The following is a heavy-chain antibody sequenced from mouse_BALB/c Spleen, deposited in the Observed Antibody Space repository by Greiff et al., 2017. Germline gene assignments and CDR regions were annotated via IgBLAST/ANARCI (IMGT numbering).Heavy chain of an antibody. CDR2: INPSNGGT. V-gene: IGHV1S81*02. CDR1: GYTFTSYY. J-gene: IGHJ3*01. Sequence: VKLQESGAELVKPGASVKLSCKASGYTFTSYYMYWVKQRPGQGLEWIGEINPSNGGTNFNEKFKSKATLTVDKSSSTAYMQLSSLTSEDSAVYYCTSYYGSSYEFAYWGQGTLVTVSA. CDR3: TSYYGSSYEFAY. D-gene: IGHD1-1*01.